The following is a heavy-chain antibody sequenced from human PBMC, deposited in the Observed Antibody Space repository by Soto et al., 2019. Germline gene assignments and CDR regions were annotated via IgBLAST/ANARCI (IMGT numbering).Heavy chain of an antibody. CDR2: ISWDGGST. J-gene: IGHJ6*02. CDR1: GFTFDDYT. D-gene: IGHD2-8*01. V-gene: IGHV3-43*01. CDR3: AKDILSSLYGYYYYYGMDV. Sequence: PGGSLRLSCAASGFTFDDYTMHWVRQAPGKGLEWVSLISWDGGSTYYADSVKGRFTISRDNSKNSLYLQMNSLRTEDTALYYCAKDILSSLYGYYYYYGMDVWGQGTTVTVSS.